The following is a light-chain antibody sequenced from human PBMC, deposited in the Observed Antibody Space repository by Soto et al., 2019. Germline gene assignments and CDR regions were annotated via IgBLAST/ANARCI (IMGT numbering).Light chain of an antibody. CDR3: QQYYSYPRT. CDR2: AAS. J-gene: IGKJ1*01. Sequence: IQLTQSPSSLSASVGDRVTITCRASQDIGIYLAWYQQKPGKAPNLLIYAASTLQSGVPSRFSGSGSGTDFTLTISCLQSEDFATYYCQQYYSYPRTFGQGTKVDIK. CDR1: QDIGIY. V-gene: IGKV1-9*01.